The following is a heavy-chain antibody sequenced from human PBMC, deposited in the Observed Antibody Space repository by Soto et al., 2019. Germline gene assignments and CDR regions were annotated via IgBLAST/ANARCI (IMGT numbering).Heavy chain of an antibody. J-gene: IGHJ4*02. CDR3: AKAATVVTLYYFDY. Sequence: GGSLRLSCAASGFTFNNYGMSWVRQAPGKGLEWVSAITDSGGSTYYADSVKGRFTIARDNSKNAVYLQMNSLRAEDTAVYYCAKAATVVTLYYFDYWGQGTLVTVSS. CDR1: GFTFNNYG. CDR2: ITDSGGST. D-gene: IGHD4-17*01. V-gene: IGHV3-23*01.